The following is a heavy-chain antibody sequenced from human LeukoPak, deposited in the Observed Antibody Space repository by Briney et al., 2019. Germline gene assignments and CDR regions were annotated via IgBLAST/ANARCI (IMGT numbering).Heavy chain of an antibody. Sequence: ASVKVSRKASGYTFSSYGIPWLRQAPGQGPEWMGWISTYNGNTNYAQKLQGRVTMTTDTSTSTAYMELRSLRSDDTAVYYCARDTAYYFESSGYYQPDYWGQGTLVTVSS. J-gene: IGHJ4*02. CDR1: GYTFSSYG. CDR2: ISTYNGNT. V-gene: IGHV1-18*01. D-gene: IGHD3-22*01. CDR3: ARDTAYYFESSGYYQPDY.